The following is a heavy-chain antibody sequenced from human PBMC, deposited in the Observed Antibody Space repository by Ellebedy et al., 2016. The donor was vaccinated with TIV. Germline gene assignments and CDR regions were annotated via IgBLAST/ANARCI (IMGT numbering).Heavy chain of an antibody. CDR2: ISSSSSYI. D-gene: IGHD2-15*01. J-gene: IGHJ4*02. CDR3: ARDKYCSGGSCYSGSRFDY. Sequence: GESLKISCAAFGFTFSSYSMNWVRQAPGKGLEWVSSISSSSSYIYYADSVKGRFTISRDNAKNSLYLQMNSLRAEDTAVYYCARDKYCSGGSCYSGSRFDYWGQGTLVTVSS. V-gene: IGHV3-21*01. CDR1: GFTFSSYS.